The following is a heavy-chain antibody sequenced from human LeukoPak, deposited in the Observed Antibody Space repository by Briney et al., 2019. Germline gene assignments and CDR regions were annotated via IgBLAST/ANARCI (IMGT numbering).Heavy chain of an antibody. V-gene: IGHV4-39*01. CDR1: GGSISSSSYY. J-gene: IGHJ6*02. D-gene: IGHD4-17*01. CDR3: VRSYDDPYYYYGMDV. CDR2: IYYSGST. Sequence: SETLSLTCTVSGGSISSSSYYWGWIRQPPGKGLERIGSIYYSGSTYYNPSLKSRVTISVDTSKNQFSLKLSSVTAADTAVYYCVRSYDDPYYYYGMDVWGQGTTVAVSS.